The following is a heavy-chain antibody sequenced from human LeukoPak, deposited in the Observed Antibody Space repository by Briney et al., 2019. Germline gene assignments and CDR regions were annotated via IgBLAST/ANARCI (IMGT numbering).Heavy chain of an antibody. CDR1: GDSVSTNSAA. Sequence: SQTLSLTCAISGDSVSTNSAAWTWIRQSPSRGLQWLGRTYYRSKWYNDYAVSVKSRIAINPDTSKNQFSLQLNSVAPEDTAVYYCARDGPGFNYWGQGTLVTVSS. CDR2: TYYRSKWYN. CDR3: ARDGPGFNY. V-gene: IGHV6-1*01. J-gene: IGHJ4*02.